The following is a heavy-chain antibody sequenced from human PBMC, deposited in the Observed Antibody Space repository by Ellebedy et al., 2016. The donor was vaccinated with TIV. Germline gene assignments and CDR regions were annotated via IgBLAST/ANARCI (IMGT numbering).Heavy chain of an antibody. CDR3: ARRKVTIPRADAYFDY. J-gene: IGHJ4*02. Sequence: GSLRLXXTVSGGSISSSSYYWGWIRQPPGKGLEWIGSIYYSGNTYYNPFLKSRVTISIDTSKNQFSLRLSSVTAADTAIYRCARRKVTIPRADAYFDYWGQGILVTVSS. D-gene: IGHD3-3*01. CDR2: IYYSGNT. V-gene: IGHV4-39*01. CDR1: GGSISSSSYY.